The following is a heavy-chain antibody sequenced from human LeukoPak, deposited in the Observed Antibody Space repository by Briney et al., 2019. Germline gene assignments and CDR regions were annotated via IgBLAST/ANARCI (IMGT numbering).Heavy chain of an antibody. Sequence: GASVKASCKASGYTFTSYDINWVRQATGQGLEWMGWMNPNSGNTGYAQKFQGRVTMTRNTSISTAYMELSSLRSEDTAVYYCARGVDSSGWSYYYYYYGMDVWGQGTTVTVSS. CDR3: ARGVDSSGWSYYYYYYGMDV. CDR2: MNPNSGNT. V-gene: IGHV1-8*01. CDR1: GYTFTSYD. J-gene: IGHJ6*02. D-gene: IGHD6-19*01.